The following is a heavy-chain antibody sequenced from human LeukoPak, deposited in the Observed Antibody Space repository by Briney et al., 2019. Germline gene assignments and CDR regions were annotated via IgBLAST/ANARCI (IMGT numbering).Heavy chain of an antibody. CDR3: ARDPHPPGGYSYGYEY. V-gene: IGHV3-30*03. CDR2: ISYDGSNK. Sequence: GGSLRLSCAAPGFTFSSYGMHWVRQAPGKGLEWVAVISYDGSNKYYADSVKGRFTISRDNSKNTLYLQMNSLRAEDTAVYYCARDPHPPGGYSYGYEYWGQGTLVTVSS. J-gene: IGHJ4*02. CDR1: GFTFSSYG. D-gene: IGHD5-18*01.